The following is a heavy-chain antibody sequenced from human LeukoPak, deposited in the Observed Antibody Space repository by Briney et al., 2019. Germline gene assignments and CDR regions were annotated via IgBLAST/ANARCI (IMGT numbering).Heavy chain of an antibody. J-gene: IGHJ4*02. CDR2: INPNSGGT. D-gene: IGHD3-22*01. Sequence: ASVKVSCKASGYTFTGHYMHWLRQAPGQGLEWMGWINPNSGGTNYAQKFQGRVTMTRDTSISTAYMELSRLRSDDTAVYYCALKRGYYDSSGYPFDYWGQGTLVTVSS. CDR1: GYTFTGHY. V-gene: IGHV1-2*02. CDR3: ALKRGYYDSSGYPFDY.